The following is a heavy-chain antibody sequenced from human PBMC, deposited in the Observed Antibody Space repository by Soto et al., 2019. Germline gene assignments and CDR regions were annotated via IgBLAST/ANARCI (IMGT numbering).Heavy chain of an antibody. J-gene: IGHJ4*02. CDR1: GGSFSNYY. CDR3: ARNSIAVAGRGGFDY. CDR2: INHSGST. V-gene: IGHV4-34*02. Sequence: QVQLQQWGAGLLKPSETLSLTCAVYGGSFSNYYWSWIRQPPGKGLEWIGEINHSGSTNYNPSLKSRVTISLDTSMNQFSLKLSSVTAADTAVYYCARNSIAVAGRGGFDYWGQGTLVTVSS. D-gene: IGHD6-19*01.